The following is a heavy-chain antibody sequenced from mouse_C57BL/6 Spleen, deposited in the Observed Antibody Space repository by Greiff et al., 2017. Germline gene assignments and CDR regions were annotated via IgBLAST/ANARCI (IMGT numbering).Heavy chain of an antibody. J-gene: IGHJ2*01. CDR1: GYTFTSYW. CDR3: AIPAGYIALFEY. CDR2: IDPSDSDT. Sequence: QVQLQQPGAELVRPGSSVKLSCKASGYTFTSYWMHWVKQRPIQGLEWIGNIDPSDSDTHYNQKFKDKATLTVDKSSSTAYMQLSSLTSEDSAVYYCAIPAGYIALFEYWGRGTPRTVSS. D-gene: IGHD3-1*01. V-gene: IGHV1-52*01.